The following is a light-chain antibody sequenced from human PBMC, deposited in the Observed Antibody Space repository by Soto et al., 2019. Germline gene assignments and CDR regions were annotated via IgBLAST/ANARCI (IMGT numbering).Light chain of an antibody. V-gene: IGLV2-14*01. CDR1: SSDVGGYNY. Sequence: QSALTQPASVSGSPGQSITISCTGTSSDVGGYNYVSWYQQHPGKAPKLMIYDVSHRPSGVSNRFSGSKSGNTASLTISGLQAEDEADYYCSSYTSSSNNYVFGTGTKLTVL. CDR2: DVS. J-gene: IGLJ1*01. CDR3: SSYTSSSNNYV.